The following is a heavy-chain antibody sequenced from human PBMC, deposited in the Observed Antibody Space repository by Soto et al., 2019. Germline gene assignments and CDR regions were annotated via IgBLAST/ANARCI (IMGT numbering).Heavy chain of an antibody. CDR3: ARGSTDSYPGSRIFDF. V-gene: IGHV3-23*01. CDR1: GLPFGSRA. J-gene: IGHJ4*02. CDR2: ITDTGGDA. Sequence: SLGLSCVASGLPFGSRAMSWVRQAPGEGLQWVTTITDTGGDAKYADSVRGRFVISRDNSKKTLYLQMTSLTAEDSAMYFCARGSTDSYPGSRIFDFWGRGTLVTVSS. D-gene: IGHD3-10*01.